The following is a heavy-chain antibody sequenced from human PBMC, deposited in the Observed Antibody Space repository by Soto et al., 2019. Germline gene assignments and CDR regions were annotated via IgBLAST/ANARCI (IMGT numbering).Heavy chain of an antibody. CDR1: GGSISSSSYY. CDR3: ARNSRRKGSGSDAFDI. Sequence: QLQLQESGPGLVKPSETLSLTCTVSGGSISSSSYYWGWIRQPPGKGLEWIGSIYYSGSTYYNPSLKSRVTISVDTSKNQFSLKLSSVTAADTAVYYCARNSRRKGSGSDAFDIWGQGTMVIVSS. V-gene: IGHV4-39*01. D-gene: IGHD6-19*01. J-gene: IGHJ3*02. CDR2: IYYSGST.